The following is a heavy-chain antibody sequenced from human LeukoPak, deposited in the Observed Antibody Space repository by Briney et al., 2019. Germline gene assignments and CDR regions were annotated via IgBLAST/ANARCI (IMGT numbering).Heavy chain of an antibody. CDR2: IYYSGST. CDR3: AREGYCSSTSCSNYYYHYMDV. Sequence: SETLSLTCTVSDGSISSSSYCWGWIRQPPGKGLEWIGSIYYSGSTYYNPSLKSRVTLSVDTSKNQFSLKLSSVTAADTAVYYCAREGYCSSTSCSNYYYHYMDVWGKGTTVTVSS. V-gene: IGHV4-39*07. D-gene: IGHD2-2*01. J-gene: IGHJ6*03. CDR1: DGSISSSSYC.